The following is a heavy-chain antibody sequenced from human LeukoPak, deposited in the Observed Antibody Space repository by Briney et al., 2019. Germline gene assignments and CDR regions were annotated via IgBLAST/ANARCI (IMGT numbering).Heavy chain of an antibody. CDR3: ARRGIAAAGRGVDY. CDR1: GGSISSSSYY. J-gene: IGHJ4*02. D-gene: IGHD6-13*01. CDR2: IYYSGST. Sequence: SETLSLTCTVYGGSISSSSYYWGWIRQPPGKGLEWLGSIYYSGSTYYNPSLKSRVTISVDTSKNQFSLKLSSVTAADTAVYYCARRGIAAAGRGVDYWGQGTLVTVSS. V-gene: IGHV4-39*01.